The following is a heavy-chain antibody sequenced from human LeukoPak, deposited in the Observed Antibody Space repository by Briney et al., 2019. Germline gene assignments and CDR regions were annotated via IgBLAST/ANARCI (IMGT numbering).Heavy chain of an antibody. V-gene: IGHV3-7*01. CDR3: ATGNYGTQPHY. CDR1: GITFSNYW. CDR2: IKQDGTKK. Sequence: PGGSLRLSCAASGITFSNYWMSWVRQAPEKGLEWVAHIKQDGTKKHCVDSVKGRFTISRDNAENSLYLQMTSLGVDDTAVYFCATGNYGTQPHYWGQGTLVTVSS. D-gene: IGHD3-16*01. J-gene: IGHJ4*02.